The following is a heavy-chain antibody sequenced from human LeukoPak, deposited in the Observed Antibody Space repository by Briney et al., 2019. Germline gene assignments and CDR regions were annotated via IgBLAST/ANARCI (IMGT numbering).Heavy chain of an antibody. J-gene: IGHJ4*02. CDR2: IYTSGST. D-gene: IGHD6-13*01. CDR3: ARDGSSWYPFDY. CDR1: GGSISSYY. V-gene: IGHV4-4*07. Sequence: SETLSLTCTVSGGSISSYYWSWIRQPAGKGLGWIGRIYTSGSTNYNPSLKSRVTMSVDTSKNQFSLKLSSVTAADTAVYYCARDGSSWYPFDYWGQGTLVTVSS.